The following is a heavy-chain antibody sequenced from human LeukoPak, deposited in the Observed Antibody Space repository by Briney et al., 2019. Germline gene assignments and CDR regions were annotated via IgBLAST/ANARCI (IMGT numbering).Heavy chain of an antibody. CDR2: IIPIFGTA. J-gene: IGHJ5*02. D-gene: IGHD1-7*01. CDR3: ARAPLSGTTDWFDP. Sequence: SVKVSCKASGGTFSSYAISWVRQAPGQGLEWIGGIIPIFGTANYAQKFQGRVTITTDESTSTAYMELSSLRSEDTAVYYCARAPLSGTTDWFDPWGQGTLVTVSS. V-gene: IGHV1-69*05. CDR1: GGTFSSYA.